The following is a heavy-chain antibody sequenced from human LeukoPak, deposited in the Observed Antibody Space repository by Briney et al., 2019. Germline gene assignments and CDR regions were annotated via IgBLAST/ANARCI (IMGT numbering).Heavy chain of an antibody. V-gene: IGHV1-69*05. J-gene: IGHJ3*02. CDR3: ARARSGPYGSGSLDAFDI. D-gene: IGHD3-10*01. CDR1: GGTFSSYP. CDR2: IIPMFDTA. Sequence: GASVKVSCKASGGTFSSYPISWVRQAPGQGLEWMGGIIPMFDTADFAQKFQGRVTITTDTSTSPAYMQLSSLRSEDTAVYYCARARSGPYGSGSLDAFDIWGQGTMVTVSS.